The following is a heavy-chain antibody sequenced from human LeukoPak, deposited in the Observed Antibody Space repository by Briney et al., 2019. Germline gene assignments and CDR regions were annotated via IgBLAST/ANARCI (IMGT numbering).Heavy chain of an antibody. D-gene: IGHD3-22*01. J-gene: IGHJ4*02. Sequence: GGSLRLSCAVSGFAFSSYGTHWVRQAPVKGREWVALIWYDGSNRYYVDSVKGRFTISRDNSKKTLYLQMNSLRAEDTAVYYCARDPSWLGYFDYWGQGTLVTVAS. CDR1: GFAFSSYG. CDR2: IWYDGSNR. V-gene: IGHV3-33*01. CDR3: ARDPSWLGYFDY.